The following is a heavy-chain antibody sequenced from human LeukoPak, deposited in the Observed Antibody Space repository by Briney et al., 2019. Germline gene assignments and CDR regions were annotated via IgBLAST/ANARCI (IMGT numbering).Heavy chain of an antibody. CDR2: IKQDGSEK. Sequence: SGGSLRLSCAASGFTFSSYWMSWVRQAPGKGLEWVANIKQDGSEKYYVDSVKGRFTISRDNAKNSLYLQMNSLRAEDTAVYYCARVGGYYGSGTFDYWGQGTLVTVSS. CDR1: GFTFSSYW. J-gene: IGHJ4*02. D-gene: IGHD3-10*01. V-gene: IGHV3-7*01. CDR3: ARVGGYYGSGTFDY.